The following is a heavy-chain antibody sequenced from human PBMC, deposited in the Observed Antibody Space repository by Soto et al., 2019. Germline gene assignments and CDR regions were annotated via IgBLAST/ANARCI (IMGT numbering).Heavy chain of an antibody. CDR2: ISAYNGNT. Sequence: ASVKVSCKASGYTFTSYGISGVRQAPGQGLEWMGWISAYNGNTNYAQKLQGRVTMTTDTSTSTAYMELRSLISDDTAVYYCAREGHYYDILTGYSVPLYYYYGMDVWGQGTTVTVSS. J-gene: IGHJ6*02. CDR1: GYTFTSYG. CDR3: AREGHYYDILTGYSVPLYYYYGMDV. V-gene: IGHV1-18*01. D-gene: IGHD3-9*01.